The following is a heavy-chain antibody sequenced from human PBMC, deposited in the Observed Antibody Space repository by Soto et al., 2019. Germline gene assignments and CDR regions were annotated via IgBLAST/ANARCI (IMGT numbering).Heavy chain of an antibody. D-gene: IGHD3-10*02. CDR1: GFTFSSYW. Sequence: GGSLRLSCAASGFTFSSYWMSWVREAPGKGLECVANIKQDGSEKYYVDSVKGRFTISRDNTKNSLYLQMNSLRAEDTAVYYCARGQSLNRVRDWYFDLWGRGTLVTVSS. V-gene: IGHV3-7*03. CDR3: ARGQSLNRVRDWYFDL. J-gene: IGHJ2*01. CDR2: IKQDGSEK.